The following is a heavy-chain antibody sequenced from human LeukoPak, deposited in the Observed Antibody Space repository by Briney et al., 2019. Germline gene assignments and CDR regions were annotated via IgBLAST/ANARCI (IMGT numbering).Heavy chain of an antibody. CDR3: ARGPRWNYFTTSAYYYFDY. V-gene: IGHV1-46*01. CDR1: GYTFTSYY. D-gene: IGHD1-7*01. Sequence: ASVKVSCKASGYTFTSYYMHWVRQALGQGLEWMGIINPSGGSTSYAQKFQGRVTMTRDTSTSTVYMELSSLRSEDTAVYYCARGPRWNYFTTSAYYYFDYWGQGTLVTVSS. J-gene: IGHJ4*02. CDR2: INPSGGST.